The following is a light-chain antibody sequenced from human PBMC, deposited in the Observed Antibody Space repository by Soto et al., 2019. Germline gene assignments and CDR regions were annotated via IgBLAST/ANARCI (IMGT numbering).Light chain of an antibody. CDR3: QQYNSYSLT. Sequence: DIQVTQSPSTLSASVGDRVTITCRASQSISSWLAWYQQKPGKAPKLLIYKASSLESGVPSRFSGSGSGTEFTHTISSLQPDDFATYYCQQYNSYSLTFGGGTKVEIK. J-gene: IGKJ4*01. CDR2: KAS. CDR1: QSISSW. V-gene: IGKV1-5*03.